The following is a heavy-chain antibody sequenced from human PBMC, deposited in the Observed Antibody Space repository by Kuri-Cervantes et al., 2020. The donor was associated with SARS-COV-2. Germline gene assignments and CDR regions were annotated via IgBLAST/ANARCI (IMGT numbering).Heavy chain of an antibody. Sequence: GGSLRLSFAASGFYFSRADMNWVRQAPGKGLVWVSYISSSSSTIYYADSVKGRFTISRDNAKNSLYLQMNSLRDEDTAVYYCASWRNFDYGDYANYYYYGMDVWGQGTTVTVSS. V-gene: IGHV3-48*02. J-gene: IGHJ6*02. CDR1: GFYFSRAD. CDR2: ISSSSSTI. D-gene: IGHD4-17*01. CDR3: ASWRNFDYGDYANYYYYGMDV.